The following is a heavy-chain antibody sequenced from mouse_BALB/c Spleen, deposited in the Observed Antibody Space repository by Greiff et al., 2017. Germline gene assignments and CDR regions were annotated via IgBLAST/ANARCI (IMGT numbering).Heavy chain of an antibody. CDR2: ISSGGSYT. J-gene: IGHJ4*01. D-gene: IGHD4-1*01. Sequence: EVQGVESGGGLVKPGGSLKLSCAASGFTFSSYTMSWVRQTPEKRLEWVATISSGGSYTYYPDSVNGRFTISRDNAKNTLYLQMSSLKSEDTAMYYCTRDRWDVYAMDYWGQGTSVTVSS. V-gene: IGHV5-6-4*01. CDR1: GFTFSSYT. CDR3: TRDRWDVYAMDY.